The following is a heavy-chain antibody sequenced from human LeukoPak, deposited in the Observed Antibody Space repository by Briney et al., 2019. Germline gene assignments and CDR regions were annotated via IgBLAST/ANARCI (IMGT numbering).Heavy chain of an antibody. CDR2: INHSGST. V-gene: IGHV4-34*01. CDR1: GGSFSGYY. J-gene: IGHJ6*02. CDR3: ARGVVPAAMRVYYYYYYGMDV. D-gene: IGHD2-2*01. Sequence: PSETLSLTCADYGGSFSGYYWSWIRQPPGKGLEWVGEINHSGSTNYNPSLKSRVTISVDTSKNQFSLKLSSVTAADTAVYYCARGVVPAAMRVYYYYYYGMDVWGQGTTVTVSS.